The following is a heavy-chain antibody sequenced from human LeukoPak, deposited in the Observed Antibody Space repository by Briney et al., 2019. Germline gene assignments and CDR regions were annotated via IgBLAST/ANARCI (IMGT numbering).Heavy chain of an antibody. J-gene: IGHJ4*02. D-gene: IGHD3-22*01. CDR3: ARDPYYYDSSGYYYPLYYFDY. Sequence: PSETLSLTCAVYGGSFSGYYWSWIRQPPGKGLEWIGEINHSGSTNYNPSLKSRVTISVDTSKNQFSLKLSSVTAADTAVYYCARDPYYYDSSGYYYPLYYFDYWGQGTLVTVSS. CDR2: INHSGST. CDR1: GGSFSGYY. V-gene: IGHV4-34*01.